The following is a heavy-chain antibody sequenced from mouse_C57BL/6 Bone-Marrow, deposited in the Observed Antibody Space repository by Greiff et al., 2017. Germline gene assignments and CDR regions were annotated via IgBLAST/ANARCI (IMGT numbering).Heavy chain of an antibody. V-gene: IGHV3-8*01. J-gene: IGHJ1*03. D-gene: IGHD1-1*01. CDR1: GYSITSDY. CDR3: ARLQFITTVVATDWYFDV. Sequence: EVNVVESGPGLAKPSQTLSLTCSVTGYSITSDYWNWIRKFPGNKLEYMGYISYSGSTYYNPSLKSRISITRDTSKNQYYLHLNSVTTEDTATYYCARLQFITTVVATDWYFDVWGTGTTVTVSS. CDR2: ISYSGST.